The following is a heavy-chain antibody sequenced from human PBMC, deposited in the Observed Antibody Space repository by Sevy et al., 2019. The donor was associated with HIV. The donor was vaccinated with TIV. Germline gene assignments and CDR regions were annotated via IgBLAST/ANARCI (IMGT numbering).Heavy chain of an antibody. V-gene: IGHV3-7*01. CDR3: ARDFGRDYYDSSGYYGY. CDR1: GFTFSSYW. Sequence: GGSLRLSCAASGFTFSSYWMSWVRQAPGKGMEWVANIKKDGSEKYYVDSVKGRFTISRDNAKNSLYLQMNSLRAEDTAVYYCARDFGRDYYDSSGYYGYWGQGTLVTVSS. D-gene: IGHD3-22*01. J-gene: IGHJ4*02. CDR2: IKKDGSEK.